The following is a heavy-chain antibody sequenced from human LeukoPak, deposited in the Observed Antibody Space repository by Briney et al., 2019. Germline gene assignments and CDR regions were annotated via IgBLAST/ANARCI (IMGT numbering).Heavy chain of an antibody. CDR2: INHSGST. CDR3: ARGGYGSGWDYMDV. D-gene: IGHD3-10*01. CDR1: GGSISSSSYY. V-gene: IGHV4-39*07. J-gene: IGHJ6*03. Sequence: SETLSLTCTVSGGSISSSSYYWSWIRQPPGKGLEWIGEINHSGSTNYNPSLKSRVTISVDTSKNQFSLKLSSVTAADTAVYYCARGGYGSGWDYMDVWGKGTTVTVSS.